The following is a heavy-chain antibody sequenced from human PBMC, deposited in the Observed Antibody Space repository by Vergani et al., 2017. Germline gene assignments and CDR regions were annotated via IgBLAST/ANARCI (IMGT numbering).Heavy chain of an antibody. CDR1: GFTFSSYW. Sequence: EVQLVESGGGLVQPGGSLRLSCAASGFTFSSYWMSWVRQAPGKGLEWVANIKQDGSEKYYVDSVKGRFTISRDNAKNSLYLQMNSLRAEDTAVYYCARDGPEAVVAARVDYWGQGTLVTVSS. V-gene: IGHV3-7*01. J-gene: IGHJ4*02. CDR3: ARDGPEAVVAARVDY. D-gene: IGHD2-15*01. CDR2: IKQDGSEK.